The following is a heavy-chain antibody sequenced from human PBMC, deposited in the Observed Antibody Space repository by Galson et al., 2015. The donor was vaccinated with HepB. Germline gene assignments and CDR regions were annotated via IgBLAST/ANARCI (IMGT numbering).Heavy chain of an antibody. CDR1: GDSVSSKSVA. V-gene: IGHV6-1*01. J-gene: IGHJ6*02. Sequence: CAISGDSVSSKSVAWNWVRQSPSRGLEWLGRTYLRSRWSNEYAVSVKGRITVNADTCENQFSLQLSSVTPEDTAVYYCARDLADGMDVWGQGTTVTVSS. CDR3: ARDLADGMDV. D-gene: IGHD6-19*01. CDR2: TYLRSRWSN.